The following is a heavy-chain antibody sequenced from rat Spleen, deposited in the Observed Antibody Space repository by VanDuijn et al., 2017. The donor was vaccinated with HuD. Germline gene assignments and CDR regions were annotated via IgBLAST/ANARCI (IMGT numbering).Heavy chain of an antibody. V-gene: IGHV2-6*01. J-gene: IGHJ2*01. D-gene: IGHD1-9*01. CDR2: ISSRGGT. CDR3: TSIHTMGITPDY. Sequence: QVQLKESGPGLVQPSQTLSLTCTVSGFSLSNYGVIWVRQPPGKGLEWIAAISSRGGTYYNSGLKSRLRISRDTSKSQLFLKINSLRTEDTAIYFCTSIHTMGITPDYWGQGVMVTVSS. CDR1: GFSLSNYG.